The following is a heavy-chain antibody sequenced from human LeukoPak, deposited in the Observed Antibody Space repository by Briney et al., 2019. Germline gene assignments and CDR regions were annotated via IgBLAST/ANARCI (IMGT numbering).Heavy chain of an antibody. Sequence: RRASVKVSCKASGYTFTSYGISWVRQAPGQGLEWMGWISAYNGNTNYAQKLQGRVTMTTDTSTSTAYMELRSLRSDDTAVYYCARDIVAVPAAILPHFDYWGQGTLVTVSS. J-gene: IGHJ4*02. V-gene: IGHV1-18*01. CDR2: ISAYNGNT. D-gene: IGHD2-2*01. CDR1: GYTFTSYG. CDR3: ARDIVAVPAAILPHFDY.